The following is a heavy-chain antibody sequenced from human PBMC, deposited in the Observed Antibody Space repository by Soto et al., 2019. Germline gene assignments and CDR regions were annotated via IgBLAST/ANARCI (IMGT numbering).Heavy chain of an antibody. V-gene: IGHV1-8*01. D-gene: IGHD3-9*01. CDR2: MNPHSGNT. CDR3: FALLRDDSFSSPXEAPYGMHV. Sequence: GASVKVSCKASGYTLTSYDINWVRQATGQGLEWRGWMNPHSGNTGYAQKIQGRVTMTRYTSISTAYTDLSRLRSXDTAVYYCFALLRDDSFSSPXEAPYGMHVRIQGDTVTV. J-gene: IGHJ6*02. CDR1: GYTLTSYD.